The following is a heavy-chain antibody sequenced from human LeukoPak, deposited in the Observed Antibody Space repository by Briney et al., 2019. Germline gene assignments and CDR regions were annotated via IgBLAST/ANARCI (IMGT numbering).Heavy chain of an antibody. CDR1: GFTVSSNY. J-gene: IGHJ4*02. D-gene: IGHD3-10*01. V-gene: IGHV3-53*01. CDR3: ARVTTSGSYKFDY. Sequence: QPGGSLRLSCAASGFTVSSNYISWVRQAPGKGLEWVSIIYTSGSTYYADSVKGRFTISRDNSKNTLYLQMNSLRAEDTAVYYCARVTTSGSYKFDYWGQGTLVTVSS. CDR2: IYTSGST.